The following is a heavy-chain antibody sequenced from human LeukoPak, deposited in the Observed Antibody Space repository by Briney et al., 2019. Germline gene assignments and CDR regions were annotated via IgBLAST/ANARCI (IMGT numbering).Heavy chain of an antibody. V-gene: IGHV4-59*01. J-gene: IGHJ4*02. CDR3: ARLTRRSGNYFDY. Sequence: SETLSLTCAVYGGSFSGYYWSWIRQPPGKGLEWIGYIYYGGNTNYDPSLQSRVTISVDTSKSQFSLKLSSVTAADTAVYYCARLTRRSGNYFDYWGQGTLVTVSS. CDR1: GGSFSGYY. D-gene: IGHD1-1*01. CDR2: IYYGGNT.